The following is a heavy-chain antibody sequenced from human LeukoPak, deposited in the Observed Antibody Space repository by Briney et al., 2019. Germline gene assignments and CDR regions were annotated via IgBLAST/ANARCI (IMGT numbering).Heavy chain of an antibody. D-gene: IGHD3-22*01. CDR1: GFTFSSYW. V-gene: IGHV3-74*01. Sequence: HPGGSLRLSFAASGFTFSSYWMHWVRQAPGKGLEWVARINSDGTDISYGDSVKGRFTISRDNAKNTLYLQMNSLRVEDTAVYYCARVGYYDSSNFSAYFHHWGQGTLVTVSS. CDR2: INSDGTDI. CDR3: ARVGYYDSSNFSAYFHH. J-gene: IGHJ1*01.